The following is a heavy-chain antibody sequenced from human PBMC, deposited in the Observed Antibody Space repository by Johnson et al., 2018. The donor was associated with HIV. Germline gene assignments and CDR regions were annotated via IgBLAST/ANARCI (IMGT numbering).Heavy chain of an antibody. J-gene: IGHJ3*02. Sequence: VQLVESGGGVVQPGRSLRLSCAASGFTFSDYYMSWIRQAPGKGLEWVSYISSSGSTIYYADSVKGRFTISRDNAKNSLYLQMNSLRAEDTAVYYCARGGYNWNDFLNDAFDMWGQGTVVTVSS. CDR3: ARGGYNWNDFLNDAFDM. D-gene: IGHD1-1*01. V-gene: IGHV3-11*04. CDR2: ISSSGSTI. CDR1: GFTFSDYY.